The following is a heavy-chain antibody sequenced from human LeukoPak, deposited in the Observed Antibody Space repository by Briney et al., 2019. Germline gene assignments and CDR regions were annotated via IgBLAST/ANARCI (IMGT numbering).Heavy chain of an antibody. J-gene: IGHJ4*02. CDR3: ASAQWLVPPYFDY. D-gene: IGHD6-19*01. V-gene: IGHV3-66*01. Sequence: GGPLRLSCAASGFTVSSNYMSWVRQAPGKGLEWVSVIYSGGSTYYADSVKGRFTISRDNSKNTLYLQMNSLRAEDTAVYYCASAQWLVPPYFDYWGQGTLVTVSS. CDR2: IYSGGST. CDR1: GFTVSSNY.